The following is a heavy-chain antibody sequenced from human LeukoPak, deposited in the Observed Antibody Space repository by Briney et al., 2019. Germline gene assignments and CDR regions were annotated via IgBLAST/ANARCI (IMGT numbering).Heavy chain of an antibody. D-gene: IGHD3-10*01. CDR3: AKHYMGSYDNRGLDY. J-gene: IGHJ4*02. CDR1: GLSFSSYW. CDR2: IYYSGYT. Sequence: GSLRLSCAASGLSFSSYWMSWIRQPPGKGLEWIGSIYYSGYTYYNPSVESRVTISVDTSKNQFSLKLSSVTAADTAVYYCAKHYMGSYDNRGLDYWGQGTLVTVSS. V-gene: IGHV4-39*01.